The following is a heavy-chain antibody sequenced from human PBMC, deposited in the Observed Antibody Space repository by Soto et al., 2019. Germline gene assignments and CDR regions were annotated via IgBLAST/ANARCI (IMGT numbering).Heavy chain of an antibody. J-gene: IGHJ5*02. CDR2: ISAYNGNT. D-gene: IGHD3-9*01. CDR1: GYTFTSYG. V-gene: IGHV1-18*01. Sequence: QVQLVQSGAEVKKPGASVKVSCKASGYTFTSYGISWVRQAPGQGLEWMGWISAYNGNTNYAQKLQGRVTMTTDTTXXTAYMELRSLRSDDTAVYYCARGDHFDYGLNWFDPWGQGTLVTVSS. CDR3: ARGDHFDYGLNWFDP.